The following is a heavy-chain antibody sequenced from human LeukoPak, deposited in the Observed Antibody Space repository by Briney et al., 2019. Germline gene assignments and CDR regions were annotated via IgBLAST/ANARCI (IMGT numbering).Heavy chain of an antibody. V-gene: IGHV4-34*01. CDR2: INHSGST. J-gene: IGHJ4*02. Sequence: SETLSLTCADYGGSFSGYYWSWIRQPPGKGLEWIGEINHSGSTNYNPSLKSRVTISVDTSKNQFSLKLSSVTAADTAVYYCANTETSSGYYSDYWGQGTLVTVSS. CDR3: ANTETSSGYYSDY. D-gene: IGHD3-22*01. CDR1: GGSFSGYY.